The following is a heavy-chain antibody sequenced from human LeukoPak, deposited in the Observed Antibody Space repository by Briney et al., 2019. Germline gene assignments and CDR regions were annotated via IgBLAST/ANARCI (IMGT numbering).Heavy chain of an antibody. CDR3: ARATSSDYANLTPYSTGLDS. J-gene: IGHJ4*02. CDR1: GFTFSSYS. V-gene: IGHV3-21*01. D-gene: IGHD3-16*01. Sequence: GGSLRLSCAASGFTFSSYSMNWVRQAPGKGLEWVSSISSSSSYIYYADSVKGRFTISRNNAKNSLYLQMNSLRVDDTALYYCARATSSDYANLTPYSTGLDSWGQGTLVTVSS. CDR2: ISSSSSYI.